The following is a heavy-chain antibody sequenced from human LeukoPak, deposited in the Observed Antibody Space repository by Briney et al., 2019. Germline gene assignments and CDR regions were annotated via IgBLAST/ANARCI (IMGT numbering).Heavy chain of an antibody. CDR3: ARDLTGPYDH. CDR1: GFSVTTYW. J-gene: IGHJ4*02. Sequence: GGSLRLSCAASGFSVTTYWMHWDRQTPGKGLVWVARINVEGNYIDYAESVKGRFTISRDSAKNTLFLQMNSLRVEDTAVYSCARDLTGPYDHWGQGTLVTVSS. V-gene: IGHV3-74*01. D-gene: IGHD3-22*01. CDR2: INVEGNYI.